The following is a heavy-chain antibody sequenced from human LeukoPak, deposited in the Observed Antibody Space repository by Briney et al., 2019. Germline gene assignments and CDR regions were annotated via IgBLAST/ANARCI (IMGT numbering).Heavy chain of an antibody. CDR1: GFTFDDYA. V-gene: IGHV3-43*02. CDR2: ISGDGGST. J-gene: IGHJ4*02. CDR3: AKVKTGGSYQYYFDY. D-gene: IGHD1-26*01. Sequence: PGGSLRLSCAASGFTFDDYAMHWVRQAPGKGLEWVSLISGDGGSTYYADSVKGRFTISRDNSKNSLYLRMNSLRTEDTALYYCAKVKTGGSYQYYFDYWGQGTLVTVSS.